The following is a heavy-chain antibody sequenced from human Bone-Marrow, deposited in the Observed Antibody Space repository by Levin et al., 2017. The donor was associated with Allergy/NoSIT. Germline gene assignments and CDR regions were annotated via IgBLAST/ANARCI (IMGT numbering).Heavy chain of an antibody. J-gene: IGHJ6*02. CDR2: IWFDGRNT. Sequence: GGSLRLSCGDSGVTFSSYAMHWVRQAPGKGLEWVAVIWFDGRNTDYADSVKGRFTISRDNSRNTVYLQMNSLRAEDTAVYYCARDPQVDYYYYSGMDVWGQGTTVTVSS. D-gene: IGHD2-15*01. V-gene: IGHV3-33*08. CDR3: ARDPQVDYYYYSGMDV. CDR1: GVTFSSYA.